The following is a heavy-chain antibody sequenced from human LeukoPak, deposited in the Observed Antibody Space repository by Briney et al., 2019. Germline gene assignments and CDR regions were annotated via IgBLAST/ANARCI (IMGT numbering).Heavy chain of an antibody. CDR3: ARTSIAARRANAFDI. CDR1: GGSISSGGYS. CDR2: IYHSGST. D-gene: IGHD6-6*01. Sequence: KPSETLSLTCAVSGGSISSGGYSWSWIPQPPGKGLEWIGYIYHSGSTYYNPSLKSRVTISVDRSKSQFSLKLSSVTAADTAVYYCARTSIAARRANAFDIWGQGTMVTVSS. J-gene: IGHJ3*02. V-gene: IGHV4-30-2*01.